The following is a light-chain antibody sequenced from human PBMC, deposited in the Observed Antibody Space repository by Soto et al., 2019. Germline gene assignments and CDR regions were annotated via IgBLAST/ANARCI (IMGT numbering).Light chain of an antibody. CDR3: QQYSSSPVP. Sequence: AIRLTQSPSSFSASTGDRVTITCRASQSISSSLAWYQQKPGKAPKLLIYAASTLQTGVPSRFSGSGSGTAFPLTISFLQSDDFAVYSCQQYSSSPVPFGQGTKVEI. CDR1: QSISSS. CDR2: AAS. J-gene: IGKJ1*01. V-gene: IGKV1-8*01.